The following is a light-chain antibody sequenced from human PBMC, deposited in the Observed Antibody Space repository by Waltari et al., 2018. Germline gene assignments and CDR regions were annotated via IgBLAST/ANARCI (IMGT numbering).Light chain of an antibody. J-gene: IGLJ2*01. CDR2: DVS. Sequence: QSALTQPRSVSGSPGQSVTIPCTRTSSDVVGFNYVPWYQQHPGKAPKLMIYDVSKRPSGVPDRFSGSKSGNTASLTISGLQAEDEADYYCCSYAGSYTLVVFGGGTKLTVL. V-gene: IGLV2-11*01. CDR1: SSDVVGFNY. CDR3: CSYAGSYTLVV.